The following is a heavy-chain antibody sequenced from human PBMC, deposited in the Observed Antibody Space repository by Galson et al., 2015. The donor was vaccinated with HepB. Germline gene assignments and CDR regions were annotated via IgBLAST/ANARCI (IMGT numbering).Heavy chain of an antibody. J-gene: IGHJ4*02. CDR3: ARDPLVVPAATTLDY. CDR1: GYTFTGYY. Sequence: SVKVSCKASGYTFTGYYMHWVRQAPGQGLEWMGWINPNSGGTNYAQKFQGRVTMTRDTSISTAYMELSRLRSDDTAVYYCARDPLVVPAATTLDYWGQGTLVTVSS. CDR2: INPNSGGT. V-gene: IGHV1-2*02. D-gene: IGHD2-2*01.